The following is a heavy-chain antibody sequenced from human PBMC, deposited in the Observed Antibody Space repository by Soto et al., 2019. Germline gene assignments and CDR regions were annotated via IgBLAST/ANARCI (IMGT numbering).Heavy chain of an antibody. V-gene: IGHV3-48*02. J-gene: IGHJ6*02. CDR3: ARDRGSGWYDEAYYYYYGMDV. D-gene: IGHD6-13*01. Sequence: GGSLRLSCAASGFTFSSYSMNWVRQAPGKGLEWVSYISSSSSTIYYADSVKGRFTISRDNAKNSLYLQMNSLRDEDTAVYYCARDRGSGWYDEAYYYYYGMDVWGQGTTVTVSS. CDR2: ISSSSSTI. CDR1: GFTFSSYS.